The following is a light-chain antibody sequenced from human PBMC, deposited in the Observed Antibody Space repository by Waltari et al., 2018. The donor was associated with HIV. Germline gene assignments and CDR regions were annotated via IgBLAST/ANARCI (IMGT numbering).Light chain of an antibody. Sequence: QSALTQPASVSGSPGQSITISCTGTSSDVGNYNVVSWYQQHPGKAPKLMIYEVSKRPSGVSNRFSGSKSGNTVSLTISGLQAEDEADYYCCSYAGSSTHVFGTGTKVTVL. J-gene: IGLJ1*01. CDR3: CSYAGSSTHV. CDR1: SSDVGNYNV. CDR2: EVS. V-gene: IGLV2-23*02.